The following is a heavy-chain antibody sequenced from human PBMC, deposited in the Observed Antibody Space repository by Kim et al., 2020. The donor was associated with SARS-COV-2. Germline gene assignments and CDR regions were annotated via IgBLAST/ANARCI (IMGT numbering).Heavy chain of an antibody. V-gene: IGHV4-39*01. J-gene: IGHJ4*02. CDR3: ARHPDY. CDR2: QRGST. Sequence: QRGSTYYTPSLTRRVTVSVHTSKNQFSLKLSSVTAADTAVYYCARHPDYWGQGTLVTVSS.